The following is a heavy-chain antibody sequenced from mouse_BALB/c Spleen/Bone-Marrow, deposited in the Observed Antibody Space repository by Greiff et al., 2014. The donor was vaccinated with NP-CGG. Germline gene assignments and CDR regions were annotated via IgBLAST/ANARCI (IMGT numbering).Heavy chain of an antibody. CDR2: ILPGSGST. V-gene: IGHV1-9*01. J-gene: IGHJ2*01. D-gene: IGHD3-1*01. CDR1: GYRFNSYW. Sequence: VQLQQSGADLMEPGASVEISCKATGYRFNSYWIEWVKQRPGHGLEWIGEILPGSGSTNFNEKFKGKATFTAYTSSNTAYMQISSLTSEDSAVYYCARLGIRSFDYWGQGTTLTVSS. CDR3: ARLGIRSFDY.